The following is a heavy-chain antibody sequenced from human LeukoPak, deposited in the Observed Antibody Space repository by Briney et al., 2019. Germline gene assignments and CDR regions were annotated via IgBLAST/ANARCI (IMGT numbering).Heavy chain of an antibody. J-gene: IGHJ4*02. V-gene: IGHV3-23*01. CDR3: AKAPPSGSSPIASFDW. CDR1: GFTFSSYA. Sequence: GGSLRLSCAASGFTFSSYAMSWVRQAPGKGLEWVSAISGSGGSTYYADSVKGRFTISRDNSKNTLYLQMNSLRAEDTAVYYCAKAPPSGSSPIASFDWWGQGTLVTVSS. D-gene: IGHD3-10*01. CDR2: ISGSGGST.